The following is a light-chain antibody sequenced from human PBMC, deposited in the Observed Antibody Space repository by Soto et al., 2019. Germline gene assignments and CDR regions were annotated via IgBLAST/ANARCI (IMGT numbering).Light chain of an antibody. Sequence: DIQMTQSPSTLSGSVGDRVTITXRASQTISRWLAWYQQKPGKAPKLLIYQAPNLKSGAPYRFRGSGSGTEFKLTISRLQPDDFATYYCRHYTSYSAGNFGQEKKVDLK. V-gene: IGKV1-5*03. CDR1: QTISRW. CDR3: RHYTSYSAGN. CDR2: QAP. J-gene: IGKJ1*01.